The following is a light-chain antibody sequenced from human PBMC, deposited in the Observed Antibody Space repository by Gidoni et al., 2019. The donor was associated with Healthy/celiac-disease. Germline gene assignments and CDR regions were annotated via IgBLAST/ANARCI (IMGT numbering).Light chain of an antibody. Sequence: EIVLTQSTGTLSLSPGERATLSCRASQSVSSSYLAWYQQRPGHAPRLLIYGASSRATGIPDRFSGSGSGTDFTLTISRLEPEDFAVYYCQQYGSSPDTFGQGTKLEIK. V-gene: IGKV3-20*01. CDR3: QQYGSSPDT. CDR2: GAS. CDR1: QSVSSSY. J-gene: IGKJ2*01.